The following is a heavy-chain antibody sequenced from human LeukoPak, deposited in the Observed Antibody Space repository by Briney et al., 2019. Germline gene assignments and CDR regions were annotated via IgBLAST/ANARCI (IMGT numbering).Heavy chain of an antibody. V-gene: IGHV3-23*01. D-gene: IGHD3-22*01. Sequence: GGSLRLSCAASGFTFSSYAMSWVRQAPGKGLGWVSAISGSGGSTYYADSVKGRFTISRDNSKNTLYLQMNSLRAEDTAVYYCAKAYYYDSSGYYQFDYWGQGTLVTVSS. J-gene: IGHJ4*02. CDR1: GFTFSSYA. CDR3: AKAYYYDSSGYYQFDY. CDR2: ISGSGGST.